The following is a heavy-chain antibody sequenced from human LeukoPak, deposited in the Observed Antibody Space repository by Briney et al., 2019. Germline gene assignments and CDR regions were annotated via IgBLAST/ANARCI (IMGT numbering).Heavy chain of an antibody. J-gene: IGHJ3*02. CDR1: GGSFSGYY. V-gene: IGHV4-34*01. Sequence: PSETLSLTCAVYGGSFSGYYWSWIRQPPGKGLEWIGEINHRGSTNYNPSLKSRVTISVDTSKNQFSLKLSSVTAADTAVYYCARRLGYYGSGSYYTGAHAFDIWGQGTMVTVSS. CDR2: INHRGST. D-gene: IGHD3-10*01. CDR3: ARRLGYYGSGSYYTGAHAFDI.